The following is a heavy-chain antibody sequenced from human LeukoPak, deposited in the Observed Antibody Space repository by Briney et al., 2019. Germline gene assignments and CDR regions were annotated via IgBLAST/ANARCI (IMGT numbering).Heavy chain of an antibody. CDR3: ANTTRVAPDGRVEYFQH. CDR1: GGSISTYS. Sequence: PSETLSLTCTVSGGSISTYSWSWIRQPPGKGLEWIGCRYDGGRDLYNPSLKSRVTISVDASEKQISLSLRSVTAADTAIYYCANTTRVAPDGRVEYFQHWGQGTLVTVSS. D-gene: IGHD5-24*01. V-gene: IGHV4-59*03. CDR2: RYDGGRD. J-gene: IGHJ1*01.